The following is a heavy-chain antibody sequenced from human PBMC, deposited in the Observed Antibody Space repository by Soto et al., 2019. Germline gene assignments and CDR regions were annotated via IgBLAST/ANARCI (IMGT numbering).Heavy chain of an antibody. CDR1: GGTFSSYA. CDR3: ARDTGPVIDGSGSYQGGLIS. V-gene: IGHV1-69*01. CDR2: IAPTFGSA. Sequence: QVQLVQSGAEVKRPGSSVKVSCKASGGTFSSYAISWVRQAPGHGLEWMGGIAPTFGSADYAHTFQGRVTIPAAESTNTVNLELSRLTSDDTALYYCARDTGPVIDGSGSYQGGLISWGQAPLVTVSP. D-gene: IGHD3-3*01. J-gene: IGHJ4*02.